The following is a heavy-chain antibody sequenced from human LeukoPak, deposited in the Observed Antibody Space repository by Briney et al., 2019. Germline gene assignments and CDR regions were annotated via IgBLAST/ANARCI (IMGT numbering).Heavy chain of an antibody. D-gene: IGHD5-18*01. J-gene: IGHJ6*03. Sequence: SETLSLTCTVSGYSISSGYYWGWIRQPPGKGLERIGSIYHSGSTYYNPSLKSRVTISVDTSKNQFSLKLSSVTAADTAVYYCARTTEGGYSYGYFYYYYMDVWGKGTTVTISS. CDR2: IYHSGST. V-gene: IGHV4-38-2*02. CDR3: ARTTEGGYSYGYFYYYYMDV. CDR1: GYSISSGYY.